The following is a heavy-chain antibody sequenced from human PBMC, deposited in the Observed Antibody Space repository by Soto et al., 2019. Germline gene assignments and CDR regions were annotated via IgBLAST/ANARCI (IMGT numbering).Heavy chain of an antibody. Sequence: SETLSLTCTVSGGSITSYNWNWLRQPPGKALEWIGYVYNSGSTNYNPSLKSRVTISVDTSKNQFSLKVNSVTAADTAVYYCARRAVVAVTGSLDNWLDPWGQGILVTV. CDR2: VYNSGST. D-gene: IGHD2-21*01. J-gene: IGHJ5*02. CDR3: ARRAVVAVTGSLDNWLDP. V-gene: IGHV4-59*01. CDR1: GGSITSYN.